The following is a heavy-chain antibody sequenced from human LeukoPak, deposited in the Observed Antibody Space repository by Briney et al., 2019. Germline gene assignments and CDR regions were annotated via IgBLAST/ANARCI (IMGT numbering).Heavy chain of an antibody. CDR2: IDNSGST. Sequence: PSETLSLTCTVSGGPISGYLGSWIRQPPGKGLEWIGYIDNSGSTKYNPSLKSRVTISVDTSKNQFSLKLNSVAAADTAVYYCAKGRADLNYHYYYLDVWGKGTTVTVSS. CDR1: GGPISGYL. J-gene: IGHJ6*03. V-gene: IGHV4-59*01. CDR3: AKGRADLNYHYYYLDV. D-gene: IGHD1-26*01.